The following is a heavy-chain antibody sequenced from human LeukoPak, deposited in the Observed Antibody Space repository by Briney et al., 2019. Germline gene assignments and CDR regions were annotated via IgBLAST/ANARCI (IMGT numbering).Heavy chain of an antibody. CDR3: ARGGELLYYYYGMDV. CDR2: INSDGSST. CDR1: GFTFSSYW. D-gene: IGHD1-26*01. Sequence: GGSLRLSCAASGFTFSSYWMHWVRQAPGKGLVWVSRINSDGSSTSYADSVKGRFTISRDNAKNTLYLQMNSLRAEDTAVYYWARGGELLYYYYGMDVWGQGTTVTVSS. V-gene: IGHV3-74*01. J-gene: IGHJ6*02.